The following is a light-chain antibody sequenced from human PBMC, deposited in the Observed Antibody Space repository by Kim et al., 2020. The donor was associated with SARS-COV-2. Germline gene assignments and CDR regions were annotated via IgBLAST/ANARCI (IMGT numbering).Light chain of an antibody. CDR2: DAS. J-gene: IGKJ5*01. CDR1: QGISSA. CDR3: QQFNNYLIT. Sequence: AIQLTQSPSSLSASVGDRVTITCRASQGISSALAWYQQKPGKAPKLLIYDASSLESGVPSRFSGSGSGTDFTLTISSLQPEDFATYYCQQFNNYLITFGQGTRLGIK. V-gene: IGKV1D-13*01.